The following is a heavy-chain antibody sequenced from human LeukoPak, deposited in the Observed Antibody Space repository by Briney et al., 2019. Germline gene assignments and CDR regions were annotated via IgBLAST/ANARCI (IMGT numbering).Heavy chain of an antibody. CDR3: AKEGPYCSGGSCYSDY. CDR2: ISYDGSNK. V-gene: IGHV3-30*18. Sequence: GGSLRLSCAASGFTFSSYGMHWVRQAPGKGLEWVVVISYDGSNKYYADSVKGRFTISRDNSKNTLYLQMNSLRAEDTAVYYCAKEGPYCSGGSCYSDYWGQGTLVTVSS. CDR1: GFTFSSYG. D-gene: IGHD2-15*01. J-gene: IGHJ4*02.